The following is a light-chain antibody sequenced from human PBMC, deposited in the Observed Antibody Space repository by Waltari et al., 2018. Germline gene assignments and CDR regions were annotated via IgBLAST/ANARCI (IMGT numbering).Light chain of an antibody. J-gene: IGKJ2*01. V-gene: IGKV2-28*01. CDR2: LGS. CDR3: MQALQTPLYT. Sequence: DIVMTQSPLSLTVTPGAPASISCMSSQSLLHSNAYNYLDWYLQKPGQSPQLLIYLGSNRASGVPDRFSGSGSGTDFTLKISRVEAEDVGVYYCMQALQTPLYTFGQGTKLEIK. CDR1: QSLLHSNAYNY.